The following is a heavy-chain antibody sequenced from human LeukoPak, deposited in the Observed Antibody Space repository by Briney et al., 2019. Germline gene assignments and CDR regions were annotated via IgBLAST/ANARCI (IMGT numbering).Heavy chain of an antibody. CDR1: GGSISSSSYY. CDR3: ARYSSRSEAFDI. J-gene: IGHJ3*02. Sequence: SETLSLTCTVSGGSISSSSYYWGWIRQPPGKGLEWIGYIYYSGSTNYNPSLKSRVTISVDTSKNQFSLKLSSVTAADTAVYYCARYSSRSEAFDIWGQGTMVTVSS. V-gene: IGHV4-61*05. CDR2: IYYSGST. D-gene: IGHD6-13*01.